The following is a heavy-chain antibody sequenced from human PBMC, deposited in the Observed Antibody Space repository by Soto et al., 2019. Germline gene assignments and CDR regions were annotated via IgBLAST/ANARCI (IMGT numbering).Heavy chain of an antibody. CDR3: ARDSSPSSAWSLDS. D-gene: IGHD6-19*01. J-gene: IGHJ4*02. V-gene: IGHV4-31*03. Sequence: QVQLQESGPGLVKPSQTLSLTCTVSGDSFSSGGHYWTWIRQHPGKGLEWIGYIYYSGSTYYNPSLQSRVTISVDTSKNQFSLKLSSVTAAATAVYYCARDSSPSSAWSLDSWGQGTLVTVSS. CDR2: IYYSGST. CDR1: GDSFSSGGHY.